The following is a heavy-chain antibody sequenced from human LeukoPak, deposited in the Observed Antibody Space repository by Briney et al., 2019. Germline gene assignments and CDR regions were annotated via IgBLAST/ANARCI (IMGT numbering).Heavy chain of an antibody. Sequence: SETLSLTCTVSGGSISSYHWTWIRQPPGKGLEWIGHNSYGGSTNYNPSLKSRVTISVDMSKNQFSLRLRSVTAADTAVYYCARWMGHFDFWGQGTLVTVSS. CDR2: NSYGGST. CDR3: ARWMGHFDF. J-gene: IGHJ4*02. D-gene: IGHD2-2*03. CDR1: GGSISSYH. V-gene: IGHV4-59*08.